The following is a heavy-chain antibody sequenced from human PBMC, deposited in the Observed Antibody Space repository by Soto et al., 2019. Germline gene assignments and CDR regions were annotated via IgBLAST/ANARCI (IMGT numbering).Heavy chain of an antibody. CDR2: IYYSGST. V-gene: IGHV4-31*03. D-gene: IGHD6-19*01. CDR3: ARGRAGRSGYYFDY. Sequence: SETLSLTCTVSGGSISSGGYYWSWIRQHPGKGLEWIGYIYYSGSTYYNPSLKSRVTISVDTSKNQFSLKLSSVTAADTAVYYCARGRAGRSGYYFDYWGQGTLVTVSS. J-gene: IGHJ4*02. CDR1: GGSISSGGYY.